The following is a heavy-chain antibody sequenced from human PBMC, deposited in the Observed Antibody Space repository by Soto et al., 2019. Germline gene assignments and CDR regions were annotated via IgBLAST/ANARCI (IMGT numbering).Heavy chain of an antibody. CDR2: IYSGGST. V-gene: IGHV3-66*01. CDR1: GFTVSSNY. D-gene: IGHD3-3*01. Sequence: GGSLRLSCAASGFTVSSNYMSWVRQAPGKGLEWVSVIYSGGSTYYADSVKGRFTISRDNSKNTLYLQMNSLRAEDTAVYYCAREFNSDLWSGWRYYYMDVWGKGTTVTVSS. J-gene: IGHJ6*03. CDR3: AREFNSDLWSGWRYYYMDV.